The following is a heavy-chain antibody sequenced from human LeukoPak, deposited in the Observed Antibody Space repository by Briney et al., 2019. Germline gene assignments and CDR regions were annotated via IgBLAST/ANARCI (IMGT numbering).Heavy chain of an antibody. CDR3: ARVAVSGRGQGWFDP. D-gene: IGHD6-19*01. J-gene: IGHJ5*02. CDR2: IHYNGAT. V-gene: IGHV4-39*01. Sequence: SETLSLTCTVSGGSFSSSSYYWGWIRHPPGKGLEWIGSIHYNGATYYNPSLRSRVTISVDTSKKQFSLKLTSVTAADTAVYYCARVAVSGRGQGWFDPWGQGTLVTVSS. CDR1: GGSFSSSSYY.